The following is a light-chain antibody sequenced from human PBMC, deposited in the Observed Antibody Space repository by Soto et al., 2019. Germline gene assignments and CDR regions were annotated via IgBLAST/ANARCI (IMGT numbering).Light chain of an antibody. CDR2: KAS. CDR3: QQYNSYSRT. J-gene: IGKJ1*01. Sequence: DIHMTQSPSTLSGSVGYIFTITCRASHTISSWLAWYQKKPGKAPKLLIYKASSLESGVPSRLSGSGYGTELTITISSMQHDDFETYYCQQYNSYSRTFGQGTQVDIK. V-gene: IGKV1-5*03. CDR1: HTISSW.